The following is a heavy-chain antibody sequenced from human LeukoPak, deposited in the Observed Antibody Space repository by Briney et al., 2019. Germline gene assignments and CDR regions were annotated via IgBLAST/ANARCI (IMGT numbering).Heavy chain of an antibody. CDR1: GFTFSSYG. J-gene: IGHJ4*02. Sequence: GGSPRLSCAASGFTFSSYGMHWVRQAPGKGLEWMAFIRYDGRSKYYADSVQGRFTISRDTSKNTVYLQMNSLKVEDTAVYYCAKDQDLYCSGGSCFSTLDYWGQGTLVTVSS. V-gene: IGHV3-30*02. CDR3: AKDQDLYCSGGSCFSTLDY. D-gene: IGHD2-15*01. CDR2: IRYDGRSK.